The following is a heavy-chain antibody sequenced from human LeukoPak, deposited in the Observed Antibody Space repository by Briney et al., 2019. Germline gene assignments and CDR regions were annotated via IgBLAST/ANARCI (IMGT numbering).Heavy chain of an antibody. CDR3: AKGLGIAAAGSSFDY. Sequence: GGSLRLSCAASGFTFSSYAMSWVRQAPGKGLEWVSTISGSGGSTYYADSVKGRFTISRDNSKNTLYLQMNSLRAEDTAVYYCAKGLGIAAAGSSFDYWGQGTLVTVSS. CDR2: ISGSGGST. V-gene: IGHV3-23*01. D-gene: IGHD6-13*01. CDR1: GFTFSSYA. J-gene: IGHJ4*02.